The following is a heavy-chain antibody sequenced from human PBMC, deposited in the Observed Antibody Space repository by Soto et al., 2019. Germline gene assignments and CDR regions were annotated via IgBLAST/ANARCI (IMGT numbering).Heavy chain of an antibody. Sequence: ASVKVSCKASGGTFSSYAISWARQAPGQGLEWMGGIIPIFGTANYAQKLQGRVTMTTDTSTSTAYMELRSLRSDDTAVYYCARIIAAAGSNWFDPWGQGTLVTVSS. D-gene: IGHD6-13*01. CDR1: GGTFSSYA. CDR2: IIPIFGTA. CDR3: ARIIAAAGSNWFDP. V-gene: IGHV1-69*05. J-gene: IGHJ5*02.